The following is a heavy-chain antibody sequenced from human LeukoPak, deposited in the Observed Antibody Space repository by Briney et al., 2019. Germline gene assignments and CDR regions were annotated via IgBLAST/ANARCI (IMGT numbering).Heavy chain of an antibody. V-gene: IGHV1-18*01. Sequence: ASVKVSCKASGYMFNIYGISRVRQAPGQGLEWMEWTSVNNGDTKYGQKFQGRVTVTTDTSTSTVYLELRRLRPDDTAVYYCVRDQYLNVMTGFDDWGQGTLVTVSS. CDR3: VRDQYLNVMTGFDD. CDR1: GYMFNIYG. CDR2: TSVNNGDT. D-gene: IGHD3-9*01. J-gene: IGHJ4*02.